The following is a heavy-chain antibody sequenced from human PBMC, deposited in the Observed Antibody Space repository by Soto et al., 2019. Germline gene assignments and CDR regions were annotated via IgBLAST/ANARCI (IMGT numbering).Heavy chain of an antibody. CDR2: ISGSGENT. D-gene: IGHD2-15*01. CDR1: GFTFSGYA. J-gene: IGHJ4*02. CDR3: AKDLGLGGGSCYGD. Sequence: EVQLLESGGGLVQPGGSLRLSCAASGFTFSGYAMGWVRQAPGKGLEWVAAISGSGENTYHPDSVKGRFTISRDNSKNTLVLQMNSLRAEDTAVYYCAKDLGLGGGSCYGDWGQGTLVTVSS. V-gene: IGHV3-23*01.